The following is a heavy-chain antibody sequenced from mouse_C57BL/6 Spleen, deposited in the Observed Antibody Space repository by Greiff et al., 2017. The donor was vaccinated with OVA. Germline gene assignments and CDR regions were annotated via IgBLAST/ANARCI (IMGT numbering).Heavy chain of an antibody. V-gene: IGHV1-50*01. CDR1: GYTFTSYW. CDR2: IDPSDSYP. Sequence: QVQLQQPGAELVKPGASVKLSCKASGYTFTSYWMQWVKQRPGQGLEWIGEIDPSDSYPNYNQKFKGKATLTVDTSSSTAYRQLSSLTSEDSAVYYCARGDYGYFDVWGTGTTVTVSS. D-gene: IGHD2-13*01. CDR3: ARGDYGYFDV. J-gene: IGHJ1*03.